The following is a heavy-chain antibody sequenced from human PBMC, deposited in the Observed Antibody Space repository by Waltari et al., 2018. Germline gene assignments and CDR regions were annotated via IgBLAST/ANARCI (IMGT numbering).Heavy chain of an antibody. CDR1: GGSISSYY. J-gene: IGHJ5*02. CDR3: ARDEGWFDP. V-gene: IGHV4-59*01. CDR2: IYYSGST. Sequence: QVQLQESGPGLVKPSETLSLTCTVSGGSISSYYWSWIRQPPGKGLEWIGYIYYSGSTNYNPALKSRVTISVDTSKNPFSLKLSSVTAADTAVYYCARDEGWFDPWGQGTLVTVSS.